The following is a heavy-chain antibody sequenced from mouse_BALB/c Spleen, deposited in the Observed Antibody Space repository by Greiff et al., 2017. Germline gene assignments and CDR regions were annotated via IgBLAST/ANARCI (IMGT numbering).Heavy chain of an antibody. CDR2: ISSGGSYT. V-gene: IGHV5-9-4*01. CDR1: GFTFSSYA. CDR3: ASATMITAAWFAY. Sequence: VQGVESGGGLVKPGGSLKLSCAASGFTFSSYAMSWVRQSPEKRLEWVAEISSGGSYTYYPDTVTGRFTISRDNAKNTLYLEMSSLRSEDTAMYYCASATMITAAWFAYWGQGTLVTVSA. J-gene: IGHJ3*01. D-gene: IGHD2-4*01.